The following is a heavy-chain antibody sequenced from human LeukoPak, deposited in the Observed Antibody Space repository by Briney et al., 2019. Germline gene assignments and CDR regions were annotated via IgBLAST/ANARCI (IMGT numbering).Heavy chain of an antibody. Sequence: GESLNIYCKASGYSFTDYWIGWVRQMTGKGLDWMDLVFPGDSETRTHTPFQGQVIISVDKSISTAYLQWSSLKASDTAMYYCARHEACGSASYFPFDYWGQGTLVTVSS. V-gene: IGHV5-51*01. D-gene: IGHD3-10*01. J-gene: IGHJ4*02. CDR1: GYSFTDYW. CDR3: ARHEACGSASYFPFDY. CDR2: VFPGDSET.